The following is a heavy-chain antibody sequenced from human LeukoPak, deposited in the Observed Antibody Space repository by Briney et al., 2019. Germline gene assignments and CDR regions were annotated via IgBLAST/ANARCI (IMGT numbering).Heavy chain of an antibody. Sequence: GGSLRLSFAAPGFTVSSTYRSWVRQAPGKGLEWVSVIYSGGSTYYADSVKGRFTISRHNSKNTRYLQMNSLRAEYTSVYYCARDVFGYYDTHAFDIWGQGTMVTVSS. V-gene: IGHV3-53*04. CDR1: GFTVSSTY. J-gene: IGHJ3*02. D-gene: IGHD3-16*01. CDR3: ARDVFGYYDTHAFDI. CDR2: IYSGGST.